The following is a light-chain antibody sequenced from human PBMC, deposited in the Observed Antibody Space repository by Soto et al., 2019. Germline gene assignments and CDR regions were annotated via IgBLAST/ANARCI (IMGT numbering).Light chain of an antibody. Sequence: EIVMTQSPATLSVTPGERATLSCRASQSISSNLAWYQQKPGQAPRRLIYGASTRATGVPATFSGSGSGTEFTLTISSLQSEDFAVYYCQPYNNWPFTFGPGTKVDIK. CDR1: QSISSN. CDR2: GAS. J-gene: IGKJ3*01. CDR3: QPYNNWPFT. V-gene: IGKV3-15*01.